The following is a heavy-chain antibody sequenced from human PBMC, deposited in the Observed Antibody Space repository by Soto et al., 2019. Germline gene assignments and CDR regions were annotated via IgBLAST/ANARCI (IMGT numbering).Heavy chain of an antibody. J-gene: IGHJ4*02. V-gene: IGHV4-61*01. CDR3: AGYDSSGYYLSVDY. CDR2: IYYSGST. CDR1: GDSISTSSYY. Sequence: SETLSLTCDVSGDSISTSSYYWSWIRQPPGKGLEWIGYIYYSGSTNYNPSLKSRVTISVDTSKNQFSLKLSSVTAADTAVYYCAGYDSSGYYLSVDYWGQGTLVTVSS. D-gene: IGHD3-22*01.